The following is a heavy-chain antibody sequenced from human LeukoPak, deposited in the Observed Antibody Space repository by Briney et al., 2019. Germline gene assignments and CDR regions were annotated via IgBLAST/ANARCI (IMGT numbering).Heavy chain of an antibody. CDR3: AQTTGWPGFDF. D-gene: IGHD6-19*01. V-gene: IGHV4-59*08. J-gene: IGHJ4*02. Sequence: SETLSLTCSASGVSTSSRYWSCIRQSPGRTLEWIGHIYNGRNTKYNPTLTSRVTISVDTSKNQFSLRMTSVTAADTAIYYCAQTTGWPGFDFWGPGALVTVSS. CDR1: GVSTSSRY. CDR2: IYNGRNT.